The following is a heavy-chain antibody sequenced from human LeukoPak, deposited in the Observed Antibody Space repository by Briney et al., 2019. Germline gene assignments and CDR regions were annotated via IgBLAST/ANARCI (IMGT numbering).Heavy chain of an antibody. CDR3: AKDLRPGWLVVVTAVGGNDAFDI. V-gene: IGHV3-48*01. CDR1: GFTFSSYS. CDR2: ISSSSSTI. Sequence: GGSLRLSCAASGFTFSSYSMNWVRQAPGKGLEWVSYISSSSSTIYYADSVKGRFTISRDNAKNSLYLQMNSLRAEDTAVYYCAKDLRPGWLVVVTAVGGNDAFDIWGQGTMVTVSS. D-gene: IGHD2-21*02. J-gene: IGHJ3*02.